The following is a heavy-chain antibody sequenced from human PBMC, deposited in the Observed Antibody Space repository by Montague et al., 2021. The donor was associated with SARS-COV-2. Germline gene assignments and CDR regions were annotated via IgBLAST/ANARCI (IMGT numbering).Heavy chain of an antibody. CDR1: GGSVSSGSFY. CDR2: IYYTGSS. V-gene: IGHV4-61*01. J-gene: IGHJ6*02. CDR3: ASLRGSAEILTAFQGVSYFYGMDV. D-gene: IGHD3-9*01. Sequence: ETLSLICTVSGGSVSSGSFYWSWIRQPPGKGLELIGYIYYTGSSNYNPSLKSRVTISVDTSKNQFSLKLSSVTAADTAVYYCASLRGSAEILTAFQGVSYFYGMDVWGQGTTVTVSS.